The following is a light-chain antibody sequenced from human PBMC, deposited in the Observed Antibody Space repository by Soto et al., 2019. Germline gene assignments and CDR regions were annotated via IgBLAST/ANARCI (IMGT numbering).Light chain of an antibody. CDR2: GAS. Sequence: MTQSPATVSVSPGESATLSCRASQSVSNNYLAWYQQKPGQAPRLLIYGASNRATGIPDRFSGSGSGTDFTLTISRLEPEDFAVYYCQQYGSSGTFGQGTKVDIK. J-gene: IGKJ1*01. V-gene: IGKV3-20*01. CDR1: QSVSNNY. CDR3: QQYGSSGT.